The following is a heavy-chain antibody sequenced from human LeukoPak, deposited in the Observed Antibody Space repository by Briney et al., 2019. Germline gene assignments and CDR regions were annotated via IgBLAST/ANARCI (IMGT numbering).Heavy chain of an antibody. Sequence: GGSLRLSCAASGFTFSSYSMNWVRQAPGKGLEWVSSISSSSSYIYYADSVKGRFTISRDNAKNSLYLQMNSLRAEDTAVYYCARVGNDYGNSNWFDPWGQGTLVTVSS. CDR2: ISSSSSYI. D-gene: IGHD4-11*01. V-gene: IGHV3-21*01. J-gene: IGHJ5*02. CDR1: GFTFSSYS. CDR3: ARVGNDYGNSNWFDP.